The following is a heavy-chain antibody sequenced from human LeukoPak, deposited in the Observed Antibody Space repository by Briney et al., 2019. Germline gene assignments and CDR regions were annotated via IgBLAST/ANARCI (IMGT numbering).Heavy chain of an antibody. CDR3: ARAYGSGSWRRAVDY. J-gene: IGHJ4*02. CDR1: GFTFSSYG. Sequence: GGSLRLSCAASGFTFSSYGMNWVRQAPGKGLEWVSSVSSSSSYIYYGDSVRGRFTISRDNAKNSLYLQMDSLRAEDTAVYYCARAYGSGSWRRAVDYWGQGTLVTVSS. CDR2: VSSSSSYI. D-gene: IGHD3-10*01. V-gene: IGHV3-21*01.